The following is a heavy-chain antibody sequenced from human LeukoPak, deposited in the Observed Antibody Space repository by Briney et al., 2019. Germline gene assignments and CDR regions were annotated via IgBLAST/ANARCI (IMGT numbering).Heavy chain of an antibody. Sequence: ASVKVSCKASGYTFTSYDLNWVRQATAQGLEWIGWMNPNSGNTGYAQKFQGRVTLTRSTSISTAYMELRSLTSEDTAVYYCARDYGGNSGWFDPWGQGTLVTVSS. J-gene: IGHJ5*02. CDR3: ARDYGGNSGWFDP. D-gene: IGHD4-23*01. CDR1: GYTFTSYD. V-gene: IGHV1-8*01. CDR2: MNPNSGNT.